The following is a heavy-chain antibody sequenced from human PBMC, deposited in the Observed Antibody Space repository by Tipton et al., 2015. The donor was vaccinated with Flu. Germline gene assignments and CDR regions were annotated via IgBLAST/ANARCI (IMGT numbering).Heavy chain of an antibody. CDR1: GFTFSIYA. D-gene: IGHD5/OR15-5a*01. Sequence: SLRLSCAASGFTFSIYAMSWVRQAPGKRLEWISDISGGGGGTYYADSVKGRFTISRDNSKNMLYLRMNSLSAEDTAIYYCAKVIPEKVSGLDYWGQGIMVTVSS. V-gene: IGHV3-23*01. CDR2: ISGGGGGT. J-gene: IGHJ4*02. CDR3: AKVIPEKVSGLDY.